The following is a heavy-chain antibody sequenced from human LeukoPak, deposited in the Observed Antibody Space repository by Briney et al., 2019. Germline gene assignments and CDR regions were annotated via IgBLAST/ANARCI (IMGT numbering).Heavy chain of an antibody. D-gene: IGHD5-12*01. CDR3: ASGYSGYDTGFDY. J-gene: IGHJ4*02. CDR2: ISSSSSTI. V-gene: IGHV3-48*01. CDR1: GFTFSSYS. Sequence: GGSLRLSCAASGFTFSSYSMTWVRQAPGKGLEWVSYISSSSSTIYYPYSVKGRFTISRDNAKNSLYLQMNSLRAEDTAVYYCASGYSGYDTGFDYWGQGTLVTVSS.